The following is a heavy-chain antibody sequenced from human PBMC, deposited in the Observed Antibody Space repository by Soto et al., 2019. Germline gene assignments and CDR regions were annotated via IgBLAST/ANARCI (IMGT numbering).Heavy chain of an antibody. V-gene: IGHV3-23*01. CDR2: ISGSGGST. D-gene: IGHD4-17*01. CDR1: GFTFSSYA. Sequence: PGGSLRLSCAASGFTFSSYAMSWVRQAPGKGLEWVSAISGSGGSTYYADSVKGRFTISRDNSKNTLYLQMNSLRAEDTAVYYCAKIPTVTYYYYYYGMDVWGQGTTVTVSS. J-gene: IGHJ6*02. CDR3: AKIPTVTYYYYYYGMDV.